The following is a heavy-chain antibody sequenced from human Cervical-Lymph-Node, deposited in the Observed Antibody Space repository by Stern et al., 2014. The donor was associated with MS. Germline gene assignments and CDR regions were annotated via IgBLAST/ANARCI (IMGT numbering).Heavy chain of an antibody. CDR1: GDSISNDNW. CDR2: VYHTGSA. V-gene: IGHV4-4*02. J-gene: IGHJ4*02. D-gene: IGHD2-2*01. Sequence: QVQLQESGPGLVRPSGTLSLTCAVSGDSISNDNWWSWVRQPPGQGLEWIGEVYHTGSANYDPSLKSRVTISVDKSKNQFSLRLPSMTAADTAVYYCARDQGFQLMNSWGQGTLVIVSS. CDR3: ARDQGFQLMNS.